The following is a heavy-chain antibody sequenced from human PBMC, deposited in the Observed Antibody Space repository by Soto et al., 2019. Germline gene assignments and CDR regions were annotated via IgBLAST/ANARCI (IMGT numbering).Heavy chain of an antibody. J-gene: IGHJ6*02. CDR2: ISYEGTST. Sequence: QVQLVESGGDVVQPGRSLRLSCAASGFTLSTYAIHWVRQAPGKGLEWVAPISYEGTSTYYADSVKGRFTISRDNSKNTRYLEMDSLRAEATAVEFCAILSAIMKFYGLDVGGQGTTVTVSS. V-gene: IGHV3-30-3*01. D-gene: IGHD2-8*01. CDR1: GFTLSTYA. CDR3: AILSAIMKFYGLDV.